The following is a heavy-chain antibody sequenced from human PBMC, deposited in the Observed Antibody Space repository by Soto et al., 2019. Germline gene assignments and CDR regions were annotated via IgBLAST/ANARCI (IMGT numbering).Heavy chain of an antibody. CDR1: GFTFSSYW. Sequence: GGSLRLSCAASGFTFSSYWMHWVRQAPGKGLVWVSRINSDGSSTSYADSVKGRFTISRDNAKNTLYLQMNSLRAEDTAVYYCARDHYDFWSGYRYSYYGMDVWGQGTTVTVSS. D-gene: IGHD3-3*01. CDR2: INSDGSST. CDR3: ARDHYDFWSGYRYSYYGMDV. V-gene: IGHV3-74*01. J-gene: IGHJ6*02.